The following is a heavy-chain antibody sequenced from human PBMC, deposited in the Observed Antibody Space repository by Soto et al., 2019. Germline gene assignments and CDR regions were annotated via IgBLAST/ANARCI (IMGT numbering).Heavy chain of an antibody. Sequence: EVQLVESGGGLVQPGGSLRLSCAASGFTVSSNYMSWVRQAPGKGLEWVSVIYSGGSTYYADSVKGRFTISRDNSKNTLYLQMNSRIAEDTAVYYCARDMVRGLYPEYFQHWGQGTLVTVSS. J-gene: IGHJ1*01. D-gene: IGHD3-10*01. CDR2: IYSGGST. V-gene: IGHV3-66*01. CDR3: ARDMVRGLYPEYFQH. CDR1: GFTVSSNY.